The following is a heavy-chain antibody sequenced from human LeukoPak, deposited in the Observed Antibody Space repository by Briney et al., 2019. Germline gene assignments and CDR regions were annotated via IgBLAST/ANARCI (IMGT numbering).Heavy chain of an antibody. J-gene: IGHJ6*02. D-gene: IGHD7-27*01. CDR3: ASISDWGRYYYYGMDV. Sequence: GASVKVSCKASGYTFTSYGISWVRQAPGQGLEWMGWISAYNGNTNYAQKLQGRVTRTTDTSTSTAYMELRSLRSDDTAVYYCASISDWGRYYYYGMDVWGQGTTVTVSS. CDR1: GYTFTSYG. CDR2: ISAYNGNT. V-gene: IGHV1-18*01.